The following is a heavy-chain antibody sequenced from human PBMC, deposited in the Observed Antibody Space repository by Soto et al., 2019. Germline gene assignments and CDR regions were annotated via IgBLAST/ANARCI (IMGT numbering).Heavy chain of an antibody. CDR2: ISSSSSTI. CDR3: ARDGGGYDFWSGTNYYYYYMDV. D-gene: IGHD3-3*01. Sequence: GGSLRLSCAASGFTFSSYSMNWVRQAPGKGLEWVSYISSSSSTIYYADSVKGRFTISRDNAKNSLYLQMNSLRAEDTAVYYCARDGGGYDFWSGTNYYYYYMDVWGKGTTVTVSS. CDR1: GFTFSSYS. J-gene: IGHJ6*03. V-gene: IGHV3-48*01.